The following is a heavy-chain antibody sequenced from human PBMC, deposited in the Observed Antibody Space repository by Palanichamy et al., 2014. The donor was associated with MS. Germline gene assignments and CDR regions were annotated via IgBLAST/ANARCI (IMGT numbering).Heavy chain of an antibody. CDR2: SGSGGNT. CDR3: AKRCSSTSCKGYYFDY. J-gene: IGHJ4*02. D-gene: IGHD2-2*01. V-gene: IGHV3-23*01. CDR1: GFTFSNYA. Sequence: EVQLLESGGGLAQPGGSLRLSCAASGFTFSNYAMSWVRQAPGKGLEWVSTSGSGGNTYYADSVKGRFTISRDNSKNMLYLQMNSLRAEDTAVYYCAKRCSSTSCKGYYFDYWGQGTLVTVSS.